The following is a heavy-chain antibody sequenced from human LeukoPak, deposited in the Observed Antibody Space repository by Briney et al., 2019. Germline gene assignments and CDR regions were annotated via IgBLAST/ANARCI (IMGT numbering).Heavy chain of an antibody. CDR1: GFAFSSYW. CDR2: INPDGSAE. CDR3: ANQAYSQFDY. Sequence: GGSLRLSCVAYGFAFSSYWMSWVRQAPGKGLELVANINPDGSAEDYVDSVRGRFAISRDNAKRSLYLQMNSLSPEDTAVYYCANQAYSQFDYWGQGTLVSVSS. J-gene: IGHJ4*02. V-gene: IGHV3-7*01. D-gene: IGHD4-11*01.